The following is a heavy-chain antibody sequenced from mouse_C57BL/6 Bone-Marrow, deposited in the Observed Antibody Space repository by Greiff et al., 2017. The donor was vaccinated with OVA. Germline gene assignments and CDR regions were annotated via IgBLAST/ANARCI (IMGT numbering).Heavy chain of an antibody. CDR1: GYTFTSYW. V-gene: IGHV1-64*01. D-gene: IGHD2-1*01. CDR3: ARGGTIYYGNPAWFAY. J-gene: IGHJ3*01. CDR2: IHPNSGST. Sequence: QVQLKQPGAELVKPGASVKLSCKASGYTFTSYWMHWVKQRPGQGLEWIGMIHPNSGSTNYNEKFKSKATLTVDKSSSTAYMQLSSLTSEDSAVYYCARGGTIYYGNPAWFAYWGQGTLVTVSA.